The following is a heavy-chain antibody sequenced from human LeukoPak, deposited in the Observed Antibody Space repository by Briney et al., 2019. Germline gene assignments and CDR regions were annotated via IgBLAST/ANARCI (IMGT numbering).Heavy chain of an antibody. CDR3: ARDGPITVAGGAFDI. CDR1: GFNFRTYG. Sequence: GGSLRLSCAASGFNFRTYGMHWVRQAPGKGLGWVAVIWSDGSNKYYADSVKGRFTMSKDNSKNTLDLQMNSLRAEDTAVYYCARDGPITVAGGAFDIWGQGTMVTVSS. J-gene: IGHJ3*02. CDR2: IWSDGSNK. V-gene: IGHV3-33*01. D-gene: IGHD6-19*01.